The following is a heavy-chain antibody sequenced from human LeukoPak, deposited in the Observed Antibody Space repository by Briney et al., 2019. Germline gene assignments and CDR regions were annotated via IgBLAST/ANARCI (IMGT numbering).Heavy chain of an antibody. Sequence: ASVKVSCKASGYTFTGYYMHWVRQAPGQGLEWMGWINPNSGGTNYAQKFQGRVTMTRDTSIGTAYMELSRLRSDDTAVYYCARDQDGYYYYYMDVWGKGTTVTVSS. CDR2: INPNSGGT. CDR3: ARDQDGYYYYYMDV. CDR1: GYTFTGYY. J-gene: IGHJ6*03. V-gene: IGHV1-2*02.